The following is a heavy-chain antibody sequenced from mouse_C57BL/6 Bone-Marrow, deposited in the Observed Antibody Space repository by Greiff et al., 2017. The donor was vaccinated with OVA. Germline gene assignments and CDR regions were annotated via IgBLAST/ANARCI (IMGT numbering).Heavy chain of an antibody. CDR1: GYTFTAYH. D-gene: IGHD1-1*01. CDR2: FHPYTDDT. V-gene: IGHV1-47*01. CDR3: TRDNSGYWGLAY. J-gene: IGHJ3*01. Sequence: QVQLQQSGAELVKPGASVTMSCKASGYTFTAYHIEWVKQNHGKSLEWIGNFHPYTDDTTYNEKFKGKATLTVEKSSSTVYLELRRLTSEYSAVYYCTRDNSGYWGLAYWGQGTPVTVSA.